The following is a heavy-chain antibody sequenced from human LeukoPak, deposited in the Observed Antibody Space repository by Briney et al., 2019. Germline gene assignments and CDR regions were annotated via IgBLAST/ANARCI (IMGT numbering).Heavy chain of an antibody. J-gene: IGHJ3*02. CDR3: ARDPGAPVRAFDI. D-gene: IGHD3-10*01. CDR2: IIPIDGTA. V-gene: IGHV1-69*13. CDR1: GYTFTSYG. Sequence: ASVKVSCKASGYTFTSYGISWVRQAPGQGLEWMGGIIPIDGTANFAQKFQGRVTITADQSTSTAYMELSSLRSEDTAIYYCARDPGAPVRAFDIWGQGTLVTVSS.